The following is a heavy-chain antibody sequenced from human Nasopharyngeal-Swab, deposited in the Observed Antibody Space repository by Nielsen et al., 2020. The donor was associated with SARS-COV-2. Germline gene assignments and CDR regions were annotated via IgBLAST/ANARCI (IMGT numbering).Heavy chain of an antibody. V-gene: IGHV3-74*01. CDR1: GFTFSSYW. D-gene: IGHD3-22*01. J-gene: IGHJ4*02. CDR3: ARGTFSSGLTH. CDR2: INSDGSST. Sequence: LSLTCAASGFTFSSYWMHWVRQAPGKGLVWVSRINSDGSSTSYADSVKGRFTISRDNAKNTLYLQMNSLRAEDTAVYYCARGTFSSGLTHWGQGTLVTVSS.